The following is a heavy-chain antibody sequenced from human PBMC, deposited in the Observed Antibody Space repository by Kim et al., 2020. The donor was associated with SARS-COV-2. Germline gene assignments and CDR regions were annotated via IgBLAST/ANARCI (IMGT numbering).Heavy chain of an antibody. CDR2: FYHSGST. D-gene: IGHD6-13*01. V-gene: IGHV4-38-2*02. CDR3: ARSRGIAAAGTFDS. CDR1: GYSISSGYY. Sequence: SETLSLTCTVSGYSISSGYYWGWIRQPPGKGLEWIGSFYHSGSTYYNPSLKSRVTISVDTSKNQFSLKLSSVTAADTAVYYCARSRGIAAAGTFDSWGQG. J-gene: IGHJ4*02.